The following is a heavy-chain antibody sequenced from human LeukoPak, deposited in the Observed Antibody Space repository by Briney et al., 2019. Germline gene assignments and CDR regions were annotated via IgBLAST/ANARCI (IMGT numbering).Heavy chain of an antibody. Sequence: SGGPLTLSCAAWGFTLSSYSMNWVRQARGKGVEWVSSISSSRSYIYYADSVKRRYHISRDNAKNSLYLQMNSLRAEDTAVYYCARGIAAAGTPGYWGQGTLVTVSS. V-gene: IGHV3-21*01. CDR2: ISSSRSYI. CDR1: GFTLSSYS. CDR3: ARGIAAAGTPGY. J-gene: IGHJ4*02. D-gene: IGHD6-13*01.